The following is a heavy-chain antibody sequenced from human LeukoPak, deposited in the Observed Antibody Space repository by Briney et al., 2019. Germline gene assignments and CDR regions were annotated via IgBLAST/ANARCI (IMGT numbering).Heavy chain of an antibody. CDR2: ISGSGGIT. V-gene: IGHV3-23*01. D-gene: IGHD4-17*01. CDR3: AKDGDDPVTEYFQH. J-gene: IGHJ1*01. Sequence: GGSLRLSCAASGFTFSSYAMGWVRQAPGKGLEWVSVISGSGGITHYADSVKGRFTISRDNSKNTLFLQMHSLRAEDTAVYYCAKDGDDPVTEYFQHWGQGTLVTVSS. CDR1: GFTFSSYA.